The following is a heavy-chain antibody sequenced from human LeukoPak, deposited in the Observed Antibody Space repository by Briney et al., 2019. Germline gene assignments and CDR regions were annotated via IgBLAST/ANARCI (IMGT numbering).Heavy chain of an antibody. D-gene: IGHD3-3*01. CDR3: ARGYYDFWSGYSAGYFDY. V-gene: IGHV3-21*01. Sequence: PGGSLRLSCAASGFTFSSYSMNWVRQAPGKGPEWVSSISSSSSYIYYADSVKGRFTISRDNAKNSLYLQMNSVRAEDTAVYYCARGYYDFWSGYSAGYFDYWGQGTLVTVSS. J-gene: IGHJ4*02. CDR1: GFTFSSYS. CDR2: ISSSSSYI.